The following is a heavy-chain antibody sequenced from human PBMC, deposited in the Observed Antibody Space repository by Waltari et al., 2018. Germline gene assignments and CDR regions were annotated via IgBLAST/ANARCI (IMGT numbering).Heavy chain of an antibody. J-gene: IGHJ3*01. Sequence: EVQLLESGGGLVQPGGSLRLSCAASGFTFSSYAMSWVRQAPGKGLEWVSVIYSGGSTYYADSVKGRFTISRDNSKNTLYLQMNSRRAEDTAVYYCAKVQSVADYYDILTGYSNWGQGTMVTVSS. CDR3: AKVQSVADYYDILTGYSN. CDR2: IYSGGST. D-gene: IGHD3-9*01. V-gene: IGHV3-23*03. CDR1: GFTFSSYA.